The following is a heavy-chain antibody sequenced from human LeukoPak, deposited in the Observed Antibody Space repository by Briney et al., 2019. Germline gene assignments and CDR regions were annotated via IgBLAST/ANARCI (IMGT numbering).Heavy chain of an antibody. CDR3: AIMHGYYDGSGYWVQ. Sequence: GGSLRLSCAASGFTFGSYGMSWVRQAPGKGLEWVSFITPNADRTSYADSVEGRFTISRDNPRNTLYMQMSSLRDEDTAVYYCAIMHGYYDGSGYWVQWGQGTLVTVSS. D-gene: IGHD3-22*01. CDR1: GFTFGSYG. CDR2: ITPNADRT. J-gene: IGHJ1*01. V-gene: IGHV3-23*01.